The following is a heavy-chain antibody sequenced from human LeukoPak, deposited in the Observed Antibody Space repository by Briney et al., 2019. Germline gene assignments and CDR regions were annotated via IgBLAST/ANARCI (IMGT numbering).Heavy chain of an antibody. Sequence: SVKVSCKASGGTFGSYAISWVRQAPGQGLEWMGRIIPILGIANYAQKFQGRVTITADKSTSTAYMELSSLRSEDTAVYYCARDLGYYDSSGYGGYWGQGTLVTVSS. CDR2: IIPILGIA. D-gene: IGHD3-22*01. J-gene: IGHJ4*02. CDR1: GGTFGSYA. CDR3: ARDLGYYDSSGYGGY. V-gene: IGHV1-69*04.